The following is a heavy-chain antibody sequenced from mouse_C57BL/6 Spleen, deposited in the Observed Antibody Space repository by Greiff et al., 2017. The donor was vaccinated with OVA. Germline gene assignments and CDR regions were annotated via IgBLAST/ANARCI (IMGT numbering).Heavy chain of an antibody. D-gene: IGHD2-3*01. CDR3: ASDGYYEGYFDY. CDR1: GYTFTSYW. J-gene: IGHJ2*01. Sequence: QVQLKQPGAELVKPGASVKLSCKASGYTFTSYWMHWVKQRPGRGLEWIGRIDPNSGGTKYNEKFKSKATLTVDKPSSTAYMQLSSLTSEDSAVYYCASDGYYEGYFDYWGQGTTLTVSS. CDR2: IDPNSGGT. V-gene: IGHV1-72*01.